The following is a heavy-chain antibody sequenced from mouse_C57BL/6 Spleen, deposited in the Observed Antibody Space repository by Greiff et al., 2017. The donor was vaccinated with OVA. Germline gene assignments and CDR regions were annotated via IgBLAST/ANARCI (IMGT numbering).Heavy chain of an antibody. J-gene: IGHJ2*01. CDR1: GYAFSSSW. Sequence: QVQLKESGPELVKPGASVKISCKASGYAFSSSWMNWVKQRPGKGLEWIGRIYPGDGDTNYNGKFKGKATLTADKSSSTAYMQLSSLTSEDSAVYFCARHGSSYGGYWGQGTTLTVSS. CDR3: ARHGSSYGGY. V-gene: IGHV1-82*01. D-gene: IGHD1-1*01. CDR2: IYPGDGDT.